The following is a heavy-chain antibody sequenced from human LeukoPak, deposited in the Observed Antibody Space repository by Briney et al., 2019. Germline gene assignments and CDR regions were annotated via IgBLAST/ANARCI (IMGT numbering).Heavy chain of an antibody. Sequence: GGSLRLSCAASGFTFSSYAMSWVRQAPGKGLEWVSAISGSGGSTYYADSVKGRFTISRDNSKNTVYLQMNSLRVEDTAVYYCGKVDSIAWYLDSWGQGNLVTVSS. J-gene: IGHJ4*02. CDR2: ISGSGGST. CDR3: GKVDSIAWYLDS. V-gene: IGHV3-23*01. D-gene: IGHD6-13*01. CDR1: GFTFSSYA.